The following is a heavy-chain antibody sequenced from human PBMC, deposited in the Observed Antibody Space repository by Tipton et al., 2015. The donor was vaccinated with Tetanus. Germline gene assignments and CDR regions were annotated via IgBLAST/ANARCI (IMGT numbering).Heavy chain of an antibody. V-gene: IGHV4-30-2*01. CDR1: GGSISNSNFY. CDR3: SRALGSTDPQQPGVYFFYYYGMDV. Sequence: TLSLTCTVSGGSISNSNFYWSWIRQPPGKGLEWIGYIFHSGSTSYNPSLKSRVTISLDRSKNQFSLSLRSVTAADTAVYFCSRALGSTDPQQPGVYFFYYYGMDVWGHGTTVTVSS. D-gene: IGHD2-2*01. CDR2: IFHSGST. J-gene: IGHJ6*02.